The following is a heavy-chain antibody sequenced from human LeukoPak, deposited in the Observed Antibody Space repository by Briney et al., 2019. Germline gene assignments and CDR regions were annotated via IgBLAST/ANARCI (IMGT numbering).Heavy chain of an antibody. CDR2: IIDTGST. V-gene: IGHV4-39*07. Sequence: TPSETLSLTCAVSGGSISSSSYYWGWIRQPPGKGLEWIGEIIDTGSTKYNSSLKSRVTISVDTSKNQFSLSLDSVTAADTAVYYCARGLASGYPPIPFDYWGQGTLVTVSS. D-gene: IGHD3-3*01. J-gene: IGHJ4*02. CDR3: ARGLASGYPPIPFDY. CDR1: GGSISSSSYY.